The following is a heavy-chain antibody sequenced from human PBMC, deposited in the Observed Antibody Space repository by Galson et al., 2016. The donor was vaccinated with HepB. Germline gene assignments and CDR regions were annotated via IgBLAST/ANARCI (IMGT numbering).Heavy chain of an antibody. J-gene: IGHJ4*02. CDR2: TRNRARSHTT. V-gene: IGHV3-72*01. Sequence: SLRLSCAASGFILSDYYMDWVRQAPGEGLEWVGRTRNRARSHTTDYAASVKGRFIISRDNSRSLVYLQMNGLKADDTAVYYCTRTGLGDFDYWGRGILVTVSS. CDR1: GFILSDYY. CDR3: TRTGLGDFDY.